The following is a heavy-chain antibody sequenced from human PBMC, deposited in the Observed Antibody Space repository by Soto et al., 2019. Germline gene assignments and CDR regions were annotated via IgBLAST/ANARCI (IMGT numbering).Heavy chain of an antibody. Sequence: QVQLQQWGAGLLKPSETLSLTCAVYGGCFSGYYWTWIRQPPGTGLEWTGEINHSGSTNYNPSLKSRVTISVDTSKNQFSLKLTSVTAADTAVYYCARDKITGLFDYWGQGTLVTVSS. CDR3: ARDKITGLFDY. CDR2: INHSGST. V-gene: IGHV4-34*01. CDR1: GGCFSGYY. J-gene: IGHJ4*02. D-gene: IGHD2-8*02.